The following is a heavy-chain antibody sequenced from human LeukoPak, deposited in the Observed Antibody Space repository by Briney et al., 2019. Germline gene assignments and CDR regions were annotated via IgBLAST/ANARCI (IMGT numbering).Heavy chain of an antibody. Sequence: PSETLSLTCAVYGGSFSGYFWSWIRQPPGKGLEWIGDINHNGGTNYNPSLKSRVTISVDTSKNQFSLKLSSVTAADTAVYYCARVVVVPAAMDSDAFDIWGQGTMVTVSS. CDR1: GGSFSGYF. CDR3: ARVVVVPAAMDSDAFDI. CDR2: INHNGGT. V-gene: IGHV4-34*01. J-gene: IGHJ3*02. D-gene: IGHD2-2*01.